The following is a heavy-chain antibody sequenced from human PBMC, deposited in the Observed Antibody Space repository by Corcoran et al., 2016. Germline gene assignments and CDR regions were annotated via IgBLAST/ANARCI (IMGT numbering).Heavy chain of an antibody. CDR1: GGSISSSSYY. CDR3: AMTTVTTGWFDP. CDR2: IYYSGST. D-gene: IGHD4-4*01. V-gene: IGHV4-39*07. Sequence: QLQLQESGPGLLKPSETLSLTCTVSGGSISSSSYYWGWIRQPPGKGLEWIGSIYYSGSTYYNPSLKSRVTISVDTSKNQFSLKLSSVTAADTAVYYCAMTTVTTGWFDPWGQGTLVTVSS. J-gene: IGHJ5*02.